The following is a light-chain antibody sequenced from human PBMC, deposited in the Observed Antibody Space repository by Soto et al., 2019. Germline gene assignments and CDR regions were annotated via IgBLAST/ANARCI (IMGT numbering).Light chain of an antibody. CDR3: QSYDGSLSGWV. CDR2: GNS. Sequence: QPVLTQPPSVSGAPGQRVTISCTGSSSNIGAGYDVHWYQQLPGTAPKLLIYGNSNRPSGVPDRFSGSKSGTSASLAITGLRAEDEADYYCQSYDGSLSGWVFGGGTKLTVL. J-gene: IGLJ3*02. V-gene: IGLV1-40*01. CDR1: SSNIGAGYD.